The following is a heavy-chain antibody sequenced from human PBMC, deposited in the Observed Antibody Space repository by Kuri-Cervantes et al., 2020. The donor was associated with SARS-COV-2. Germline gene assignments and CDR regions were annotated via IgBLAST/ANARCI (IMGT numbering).Heavy chain of an antibody. J-gene: IGHJ1*01. Sequence: GESLKISCTASGFTFGDYAMSWVRQAPGKGLEWVSYISSSSSTIYYADSVKGRFTISRDNAKNSLYLQMNSLRAEDTAVYYCARGVHEQLYDSSGYYSAEYFQHWGQGTLVTVSS. CDR1: GFTFGDYA. D-gene: IGHD3-22*01. CDR3: ARGVHEQLYDSSGYYSAEYFQH. CDR2: ISSSSSTI. V-gene: IGHV3-48*01.